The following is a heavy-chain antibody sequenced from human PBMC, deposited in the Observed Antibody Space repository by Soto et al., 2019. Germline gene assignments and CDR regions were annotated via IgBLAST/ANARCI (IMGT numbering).Heavy chain of an antibody. CDR3: ASWVTAIRPLPAYYYDSSGYYYADAFDI. Sequence: ETLWVTCTSTGAATGSYSWIGIRQPTGKGLEWIGYIYYSGSTNYNPSLKSRVTISVDTSKNQFSLKLSSVTAADTAVYYCASWVTAIRPLPAYYYDSSGYYYADAFDIRGQGTMVTVS. J-gene: IGHJ3*02. V-gene: IGHV4-59*01. CDR2: IYYSGST. CDR1: GAATGSYS. D-gene: IGHD3-22*01.